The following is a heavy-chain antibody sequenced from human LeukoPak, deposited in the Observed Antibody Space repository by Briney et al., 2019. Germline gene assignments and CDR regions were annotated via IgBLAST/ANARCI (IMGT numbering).Heavy chain of an antibody. Sequence: SETLSLTCTVSGGSISSSSYYWGWIRQPPGKGLEWIGSIYYSGSTYYNPSLKSRVTISVDTSKNQFSLKLSSVTAADTAVYYCARQGAHYDILTGYYATGFDPWGQGTLVTVSS. CDR1: GGSISSSSYY. J-gene: IGHJ5*02. V-gene: IGHV4-39*07. CDR3: ARQGAHYDILTGYYATGFDP. D-gene: IGHD3-9*01. CDR2: IYYSGST.